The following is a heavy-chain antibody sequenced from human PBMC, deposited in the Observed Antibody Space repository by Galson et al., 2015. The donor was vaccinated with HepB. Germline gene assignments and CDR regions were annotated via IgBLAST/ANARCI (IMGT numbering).Heavy chain of an antibody. CDR1: EFAVSNYY. V-gene: IGHV3-66*01. CDR3: ARATYGGAFDY. D-gene: IGHD2-21*01. CDR2: IYSSGIT. J-gene: IGHJ4*02. Sequence: SLRLSCAASEFAVSNYYMSWVRQAPGKGLEWVSVIYSSGITYYTDSVKDRFTISRDKSKNTLFLQMRSLRAEDTAVYFCARATYGGAFDYWGQGTLVTVSS.